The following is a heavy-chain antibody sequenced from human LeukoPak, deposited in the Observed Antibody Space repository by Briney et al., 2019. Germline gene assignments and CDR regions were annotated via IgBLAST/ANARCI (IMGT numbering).Heavy chain of an antibody. V-gene: IGHV1-2*02. Sequence: ASVKVSCKASGYSFIGYYMHWVRQAPGQGLEWLGWVNPNSGGTNYAQKFQGRVIVTRDTSISTAYMELSRLRSGDTAVYFCARHWDYLPHLQPIDYWGQGTLVTVSS. CDR2: VNPNSGGT. CDR1: GYSFIGYY. D-gene: IGHD1-7*01. J-gene: IGHJ4*02. CDR3: ARHWDYLPHLQPIDY.